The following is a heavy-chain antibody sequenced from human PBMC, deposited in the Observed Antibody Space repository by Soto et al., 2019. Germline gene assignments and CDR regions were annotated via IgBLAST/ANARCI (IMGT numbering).Heavy chain of an antibody. V-gene: IGHV4-31*03. J-gene: IGHJ4*02. CDR3: ARGSRTFDN. CDR1: GGSITSGGYY. Sequence: SETLSLTCTVSGGSITSGGYYCSWIRQHPGKGLEWIGYIYYSGSTYYNPSLKGRVTISADTSKNQFSLNLSSVTVADTAVYYCARGSRTFDNWGQATLATVFS. CDR2: IYYSGST. D-gene: IGHD1-7*01.